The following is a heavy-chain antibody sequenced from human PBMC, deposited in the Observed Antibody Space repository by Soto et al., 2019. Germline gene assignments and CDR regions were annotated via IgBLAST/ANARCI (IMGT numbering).Heavy chain of an antibody. CDR2: ISRSSTGI. Sequence: EVQLVESGGGLVQPGGSLRLSCAASGFTFSLYSMSWVRQAPGKGLEWVSYISRSSTGIHYADSVEGRFTISRDEATNSVHLQMNSLRGGDTAVYYCARAVTWGLDVGGQGTTVSISS. J-gene: IGHJ6*02. V-gene: IGHV3-48*01. D-gene: IGHD3-16*01. CDR1: GFTFSLYS. CDR3: ARAVTWGLDV.